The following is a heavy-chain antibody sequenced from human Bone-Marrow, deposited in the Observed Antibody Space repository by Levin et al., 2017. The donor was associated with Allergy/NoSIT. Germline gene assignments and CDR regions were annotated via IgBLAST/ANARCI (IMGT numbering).Heavy chain of an antibody. CDR3: ADQVPYHAGYATGWYDYLDY. CDR2: ISKDGSNI. D-gene: IGHD6-19*01. J-gene: IGHJ4*01. CDR1: GFTFSSYG. Sequence: TGGSLRLSCEVSGFTFSSYGMHWVRQAPGKGLEWVAVISKDGSNIYYADSVKGRFTISRDNSKNTLYLQMNSLRAEDTAVYYCADQVPYHAGYATGWYDYLDYWGHGTLVTVSS. V-gene: IGHV3-30*03.